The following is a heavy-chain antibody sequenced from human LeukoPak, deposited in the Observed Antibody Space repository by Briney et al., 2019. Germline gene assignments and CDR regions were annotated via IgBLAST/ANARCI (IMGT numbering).Heavy chain of an antibody. CDR3: AREGGGYYYDSSDSY. V-gene: IGHV4-38-2*02. CDR1: GDSISSGHY. J-gene: IGHJ4*02. Sequence: SETLSLTCTVSGDSISSGHYWGWIRQPPGKGLECIGSIYQSGTTYYNPSLKSRVTISVDTSKNQFSLKLSSVTAADTAVYYWAREGGGYYYDSSDSYWGQGTLVTVSS. CDR2: IYQSGTT. D-gene: IGHD3-22*01.